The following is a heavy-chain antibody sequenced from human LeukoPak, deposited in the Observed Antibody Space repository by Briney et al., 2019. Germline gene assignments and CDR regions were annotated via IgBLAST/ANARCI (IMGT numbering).Heavy chain of an antibody. Sequence: ASVKVSCKTSGYTFSDYYIHWLRQAPGQGLEWMGWINPNSGDTNYAQKFQGRVTMTRDTSISTAYMELSRLRSDDTAVYYCARVLVPAGALWYYYYYMDVWGKGTTVTISS. CDR2: INPNSGDT. CDR1: GYTFSDYY. J-gene: IGHJ6*03. V-gene: IGHV1-2*02. CDR3: ARVLVPAGALWYYYYYMDV. D-gene: IGHD2-2*01.